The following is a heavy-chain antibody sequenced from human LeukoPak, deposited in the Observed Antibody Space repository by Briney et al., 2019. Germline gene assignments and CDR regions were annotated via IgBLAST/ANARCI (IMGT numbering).Heavy chain of an antibody. D-gene: IGHD1-26*01. Sequence: GWSLRLSCAASGFTFSSSAMSWVRQAPGKGLEWVSAISAGGTSTYYADSVKGRFTISRDNSKNTLYLQMNSLRAEDTALYYCAKGGRTWELDYWGQGTLVTVSS. V-gene: IGHV3-23*01. J-gene: IGHJ4*02. CDR1: GFTFSSSA. CDR2: ISAGGTST. CDR3: AKGGRTWELDY.